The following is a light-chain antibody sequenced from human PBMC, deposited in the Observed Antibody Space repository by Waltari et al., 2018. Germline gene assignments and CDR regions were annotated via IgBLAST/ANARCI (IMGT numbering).Light chain of an antibody. V-gene: IGKV4-1*01. CDR3: QQYHSTPRT. CDR1: QSVLYSSNNKNY. J-gene: IGKJ1*01. CDR2: WAS. Sequence: DIVMTQSPDSLAVSLGERATINCKSSQSVLYSSNNKNYLAWYQQKPGQPPKLLIYWASTRESGIPDRFSGSGSGTDFTLTISSLQAEDVALYCCQQYHSTPRTFGQGTKVEIK.